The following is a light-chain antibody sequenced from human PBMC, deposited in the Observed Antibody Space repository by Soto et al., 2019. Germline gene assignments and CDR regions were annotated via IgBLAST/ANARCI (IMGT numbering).Light chain of an antibody. Sequence: DIVMTQSPDSLTVYLGERATINCKSSQSLLYSSNSKKYLAWCQQKPGQPPKLLIYWASTRESGVPDRFSGSGSGTDFTLTISSLQAEDVAVYYCQQYYSTPPTFGGGTKVEIK. J-gene: IGKJ4*01. CDR1: QSLLYSSNSKKY. CDR2: WAS. V-gene: IGKV4-1*01. CDR3: QQYYSTPPT.